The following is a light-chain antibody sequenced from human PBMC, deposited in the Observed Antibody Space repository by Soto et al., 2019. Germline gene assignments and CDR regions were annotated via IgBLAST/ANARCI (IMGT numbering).Light chain of an antibody. V-gene: IGLV2-11*01. CDR2: DVS. Sequence: QSALTQPRSVSGSPGQSVTISCTGTSSDVGAYNYVSWYQQHPGKAPKLMIYDVSKRPSGVPDRFSGSKSGDSASLTSSGLHAEDEADYYCCSYAGTYPYVFGSGTKVTVL. J-gene: IGLJ1*01. CDR1: SSDVGAYNY. CDR3: CSYAGTYPYV.